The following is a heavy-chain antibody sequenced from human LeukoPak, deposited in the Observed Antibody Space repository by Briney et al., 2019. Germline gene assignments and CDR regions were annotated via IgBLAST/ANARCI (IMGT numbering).Heavy chain of an antibody. CDR1: GYTFTSYD. Sequence: ASVKVSCKASGYTFTSYDINWVRQATGQGLEWMGWMNPNGGNTGYAQKFQGRVTITRNTSISTAYMELSSLRSEDTAVYYSAGVFSYYYYYMDVWGKGTTVTVSS. CDR2: MNPNGGNT. CDR3: AGVFSYYYYYMDV. V-gene: IGHV1-8*03. J-gene: IGHJ6*03.